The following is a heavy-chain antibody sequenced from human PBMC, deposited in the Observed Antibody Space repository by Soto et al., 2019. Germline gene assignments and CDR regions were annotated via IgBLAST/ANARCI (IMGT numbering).Heavy chain of an antibody. J-gene: IGHJ2*01. CDR3: TTTLISRITIFGVVLGYFDL. CDR2: IKSKTDGGTT. Sequence: EVQLVESGGVLVKPGGSLRLSCAASGFTFSNAWMNWVRQAPGKGLEWVGRIKSKTDGGTTDYAAPVKGRFTISRDDSKNTLYLQMNSLKTEDTAVYYCTTTLISRITIFGVVLGYFDLWGRGTLVTVSS. CDR1: GFTFSNAW. D-gene: IGHD3-3*01. V-gene: IGHV3-15*07.